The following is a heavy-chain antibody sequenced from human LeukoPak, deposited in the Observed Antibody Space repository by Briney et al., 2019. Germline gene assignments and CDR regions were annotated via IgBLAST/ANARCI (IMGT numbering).Heavy chain of an antibody. CDR2: MNPNSGNT. CDR1: GYTFTSYD. V-gene: IGHV1-8*03. J-gene: IGHJ4*02. Sequence: ASVKVSCKASGYTFTSYDINWVRQATGQGLEWMGWMNPNSGNTGYAQKLQGRVTITRNTSISTAYMELSSLRSEDTAVYYCARGLGSTSHFDYLGRGTLVTVSS. D-gene: IGHD2-2*01. CDR3: ARGLGSTSHFDY.